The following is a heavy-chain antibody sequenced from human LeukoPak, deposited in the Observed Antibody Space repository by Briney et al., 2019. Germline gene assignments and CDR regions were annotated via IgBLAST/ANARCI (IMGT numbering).Heavy chain of an antibody. CDR1: GGSISSGGYS. J-gene: IGHJ4*02. CDR2: IYHSGST. D-gene: IGHD6-13*01. CDR3: ARHYSSRKRTPFDY. V-gene: IGHV4-30-2*01. Sequence: SQTLSLTCAVSGGSISSGGYSWSWIRQPPGKGLEWIGYIYHSGSTYYNPSLKSRVTISVDRSKNQFSLKLSSVTAADTAVYYCARHYSSRKRTPFDYWGQGTLVTVSS.